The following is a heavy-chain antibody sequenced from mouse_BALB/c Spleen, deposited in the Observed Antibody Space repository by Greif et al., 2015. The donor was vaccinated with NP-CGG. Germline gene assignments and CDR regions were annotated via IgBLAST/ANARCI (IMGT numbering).Heavy chain of an antibody. V-gene: IGHV1-82*01. J-gene: IGHJ3*01. Sequence: QVQLQQSGPELVKPGASVKISCKASGYAFSSSWMNWVKQRPGQGLEWIGRIYPGDGDTNYNGKFKGKATLTADKSSSSAYMPLSSLTSVDSAVYFCARPYDGFSPWFVFWGQGSLVTVSA. CDR1: GYAFSSSW. D-gene: IGHD2-3*01. CDR3: ARPYDGFSPWFVF. CDR2: IYPGDGDT.